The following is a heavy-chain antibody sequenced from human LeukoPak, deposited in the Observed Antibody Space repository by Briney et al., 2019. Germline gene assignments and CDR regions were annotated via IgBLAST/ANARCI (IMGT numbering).Heavy chain of an antibody. CDR2: IYTSEST. Sequence: SETLSLTCPVSGGSISSYYWSWIRQPAGKGLEWIGRIYTSESTNYNPSLKSRVTMSVDTSKNQFSLKLSSVTAADTAVYYCARDDVYCSSTSCYNNWFDPWGQGTLVTVSS. CDR1: GGSISSYY. V-gene: IGHV4-4*07. D-gene: IGHD2-2*02. J-gene: IGHJ5*02. CDR3: ARDDVYCSSTSCYNNWFDP.